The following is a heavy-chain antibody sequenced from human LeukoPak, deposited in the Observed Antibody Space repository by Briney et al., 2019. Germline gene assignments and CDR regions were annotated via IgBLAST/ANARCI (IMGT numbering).Heavy chain of an antibody. Sequence: SETLSLTCAVYGGSFSGYYWSWIRQPPGKGLEWIGEINHSGSTNYNPSLKSRVTISVDTSENQFSPKLSSVTAADTAVYYCARGPRSGYSSSWYPSEYFQHWGQGTLVTVSS. CDR3: ARGPRSGYSSSWYPSEYFQH. CDR2: INHSGST. J-gene: IGHJ1*01. D-gene: IGHD6-13*01. V-gene: IGHV4-34*01. CDR1: GGSFSGYY.